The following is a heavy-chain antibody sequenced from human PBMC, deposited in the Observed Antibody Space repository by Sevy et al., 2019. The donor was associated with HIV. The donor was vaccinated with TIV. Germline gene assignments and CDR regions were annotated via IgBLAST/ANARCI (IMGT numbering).Heavy chain of an antibody. CDR2: ISYDGSNK. D-gene: IGHD2-15*01. V-gene: IGHV3-30-3*01. Sequence: GGSLRLSCAASGFTFSSYAMHWVRQAPGKGLEWVAVISYDGSNKYYADSVKGRFTISRDNSKNTLYLQMNSLRAEDTALYYCARDLGRGIGVVVVAATHTGGYYGMDVWGQGTTVTVSS. J-gene: IGHJ6*02. CDR1: GFTFSSYA. CDR3: ARDLGRGIGVVVVAATHTGGYYGMDV.